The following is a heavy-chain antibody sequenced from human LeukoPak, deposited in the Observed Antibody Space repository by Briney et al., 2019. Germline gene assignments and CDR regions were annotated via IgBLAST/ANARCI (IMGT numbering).Heavy chain of an antibody. D-gene: IGHD6-19*01. CDR1: GVTVSNNF. CDR3: AGGSTGWYNSIDY. V-gene: IGHV3-66*01. CDR2: IYSGGST. J-gene: IGHJ4*02. Sequence: GGSLRLSCAASGVTVSNNFMDWVRQAPGKGPEWVSVIYSGGSTYYADSVRGRFTLSRDNSKNTLYLQMNNLRAEDTAVYYCAGGSTGWYNSIDYWGQGTLVTVSS.